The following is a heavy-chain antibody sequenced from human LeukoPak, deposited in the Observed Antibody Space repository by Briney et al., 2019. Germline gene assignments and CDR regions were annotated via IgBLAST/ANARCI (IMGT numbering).Heavy chain of an antibody. J-gene: IGHJ4*02. CDR2: IYAGDNT. Sequence: PGGSLRLSCAASGFSVRNTYMAWVHQSPGKGLEGVSVIYAGDNTNYAHSVKGRFTISRDNSKNTLYLQMNSLRAEDTAVYYCAAEPGYSGYDYALAYWGEGTLVTVSS. CDR3: AAEPGYSGYDYALAY. CDR1: GFSVRNTY. D-gene: IGHD5-12*01. V-gene: IGHV3-66*01.